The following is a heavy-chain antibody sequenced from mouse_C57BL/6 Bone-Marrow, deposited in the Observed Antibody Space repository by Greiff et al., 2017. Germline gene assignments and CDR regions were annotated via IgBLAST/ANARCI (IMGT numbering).Heavy chain of an antibody. CDR2: IDPETGGT. CDR1: GYTFTDYE. J-gene: IGHJ1*03. Sequence: QVQLQQSGAELVRPGASVTLSCKASGYTFTDYEMHWVKQTPVHGLEWIGAIDPETGGTAYNQKFKGKAILTADKSSSTAYMELRSLTSEDSAVYYCTKLLTGNWYFDVWGTGTTVTVSS. CDR3: TKLLTGNWYFDV. V-gene: IGHV1-15*01. D-gene: IGHD4-1*01.